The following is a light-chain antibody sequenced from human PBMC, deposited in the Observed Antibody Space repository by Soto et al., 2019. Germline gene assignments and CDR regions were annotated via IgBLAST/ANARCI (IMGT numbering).Light chain of an antibody. J-gene: IGLJ1*01. CDR2: EVS. V-gene: IGLV2-14*01. Sequence: ALNQPASVSGSPGQSITISCTGTSSDVGGYNYVSWYQQHPGKAPKLMIYEVSNRPSGVSNRFSGSKSGNTASLTISGREAEDVADYYCSASTINITPSYV. CDR3: SASTINITPSYV. CDR1: SSDVGGYNY.